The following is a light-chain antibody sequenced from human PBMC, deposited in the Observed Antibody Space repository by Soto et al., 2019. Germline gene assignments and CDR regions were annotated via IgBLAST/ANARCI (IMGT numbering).Light chain of an antibody. CDR2: EVS. V-gene: IGLV2-14*01. J-gene: IGLJ2*01. CDR3: SSYTSRSAYVV. Sequence: QSVLTQPASVSGSPGQSITISCTGTSSDVGGYNYVSWYQQHPGKAPKLMIYEVSNRPSGVSNRFSGSKSGNTASLTISGLLAEDEAGYYCSSYTSRSAYVVFGGGTKLTVL. CDR1: SSDVGGYNY.